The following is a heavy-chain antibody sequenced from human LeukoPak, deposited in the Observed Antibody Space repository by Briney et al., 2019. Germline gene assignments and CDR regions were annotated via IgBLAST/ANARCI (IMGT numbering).Heavy chain of an antibody. D-gene: IGHD4-17*01. J-gene: IGHJ6*02. CDR2: IPNYARND. CDR1: GCSFNAFG. CDR3: AKPGYGDRSTGYYGMDV. V-gene: IGHV3-30*02. Sequence: GGSLRLSCAASGCSFNAFGMHWVRHAPPKGPERVAFIPNYARNDFYVDSVKGRFTISRDNSNNTLFLQMSSLRPEDTAVYYCAKPGYGDRSTGYYGMDVWGQGTTVSVSS.